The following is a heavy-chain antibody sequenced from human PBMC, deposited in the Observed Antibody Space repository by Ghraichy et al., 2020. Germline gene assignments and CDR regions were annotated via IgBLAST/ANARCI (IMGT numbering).Heavy chain of an antibody. CDR1: GDSVSSNSAT. V-gene: IGHV6-1*01. CDR3: ARSAYFAEYFHH. CDR2: TYYRSQWSN. Sequence: SQTLSLTCAISGDSVSSNSATWNWIRESPSRGLEWLGRTYYRSQWSNDYAPSVKSRIIVNADTSKNQFSLQLNSVTPEDTAVYYCARSAYFAEYFHHWGQGTPVTVSS. J-gene: IGHJ1*01. D-gene: IGHD2-8*01.